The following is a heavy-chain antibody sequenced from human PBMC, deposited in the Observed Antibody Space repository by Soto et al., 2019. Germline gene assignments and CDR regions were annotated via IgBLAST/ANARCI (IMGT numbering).Heavy chain of an antibody. V-gene: IGHV3-33*01. J-gene: IGHJ4*02. CDR3: ARDLELGIAFRSSLDY. CDR2: IWYDGSNK. CDR1: GFTFSSYG. Sequence: QVQLVESGGGVVQPGRSLRLSCAASGFTFSSYGMHWVRQAPGKGLEWVAVIWYDGSNKYYADSVKGRFTISRDNSKNTLYLQMNSLRADDTAVYYCARDLELGIAFRSSLDYWGQGTLVTVSS. D-gene: IGHD7-27*01.